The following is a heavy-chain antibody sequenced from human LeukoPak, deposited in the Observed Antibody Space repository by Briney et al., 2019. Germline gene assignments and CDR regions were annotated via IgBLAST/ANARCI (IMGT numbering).Heavy chain of an antibody. CDR1: GFSLSASGVG. D-gene: IGHD3-10*01. CDR2: IFWDDDK. V-gene: IGHV2-5*02. CDR3: AHRPYPHYYASGSYAY. J-gene: IGHJ4*02. Sequence: SGPTLVNPTQTLTLTCTFSGFSLSASGVGVGWIRQPPGKALEWLALIFWDDDKRYSPSLKSRLTITKDTSKSQVVLTMTNMDPVDTATYFCAHRPYPHYYASGSYAYWGQGALVTVSS.